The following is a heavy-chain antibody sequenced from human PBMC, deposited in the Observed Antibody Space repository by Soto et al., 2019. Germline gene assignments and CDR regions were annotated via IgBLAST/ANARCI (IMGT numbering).Heavy chain of an antibody. CDR2: IYHSGST. V-gene: IGHV4-4*02. Sequence: SETLSLTCAVSSGSISSSNWWSWVRQPPGKGLEWIGEIYHSGSTNYNPSLKSRVTISVDKSKNQFSLKLSSVTAADTAVYYFARLRDYIWGSYRSEFDYWGQGTLVTVSS. CDR3: ARLRDYIWGSYRSEFDY. D-gene: IGHD3-16*02. J-gene: IGHJ4*02. CDR1: SGSISSSNW.